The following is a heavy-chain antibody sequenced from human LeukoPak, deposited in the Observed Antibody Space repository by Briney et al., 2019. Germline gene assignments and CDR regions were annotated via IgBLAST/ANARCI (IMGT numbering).Heavy chain of an antibody. V-gene: IGHV3-23*01. CDR1: GLSFSTFA. CDR2: LRGNGET. CDR3: ARASWVSTTDAVR. Sequence: PGGSLRLSCAASGLSFSTFAMSWARQGPARGLEWVSSLRGNGETFYADSVKGRFTLSSDSSRNTVYLQLNNLRVEDTAIYYCARASWVSTTDAVRWGQGTLVTVS. J-gene: IGHJ4*02. D-gene: IGHD1-14*01.